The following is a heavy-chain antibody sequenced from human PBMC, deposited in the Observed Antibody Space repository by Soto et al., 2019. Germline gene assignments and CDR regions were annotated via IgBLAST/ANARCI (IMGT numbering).Heavy chain of an antibody. CDR3: RGYCDYDSYGIDV. Sequence: QVQLLESGPGLVKPSETLSLTCTVSGDSISSYSWSWIRQVAGKGLEWIGRLYTSGSTKYSPSLKSRVTMSVDASKNQFSMRLSSVTAADTAVYYCRGYCDYDSYGIDVWGQGTTVTVSS. CDR2: LYTSGST. V-gene: IGHV4-4*07. CDR1: GDSISSYS. J-gene: IGHJ6*02. D-gene: IGHD5-12*01.